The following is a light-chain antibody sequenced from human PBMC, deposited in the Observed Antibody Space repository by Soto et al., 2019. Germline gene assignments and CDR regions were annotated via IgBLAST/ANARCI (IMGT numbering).Light chain of an antibody. Sequence: QSVLTQPPSASGTPGQRVTISCSGSSSNIGSNTVNWYQHLPGTAPKLLMYSNNQRPSGVPDRFSGSKSGSSASLAISGLQSQDEADYYCAAWDDSLDGPVFGGGTKLTV. J-gene: IGLJ3*02. CDR2: SNN. CDR1: SSNIGSNT. CDR3: AAWDDSLDGPV. V-gene: IGLV1-44*01.